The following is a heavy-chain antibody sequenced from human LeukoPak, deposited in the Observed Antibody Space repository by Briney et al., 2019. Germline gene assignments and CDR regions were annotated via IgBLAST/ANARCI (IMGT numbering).Heavy chain of an antibody. CDR1: GFPFSTYA. CDR3: AKDIGGVGVTTPDY. CDR2: ISWNSGSI. Sequence: GGSLRLSCAASGFPFSTYAMSWVRQAPGKGLEWVSGISWNSGSIGYADSVKGRFTISRDNAKNSLYLQMNSLRAEDTALYYCAKDIGGVGVTTPDYWGQGTLVTVSS. V-gene: IGHV3-9*01. J-gene: IGHJ4*02. D-gene: IGHD3-16*01.